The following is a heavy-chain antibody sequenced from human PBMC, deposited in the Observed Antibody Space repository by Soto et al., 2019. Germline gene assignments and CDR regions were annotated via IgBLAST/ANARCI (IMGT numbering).Heavy chain of an antibody. CDR2: IIPIFGTA. V-gene: IGHV1-69*13. CDR1: GGTFSSYA. D-gene: IGHD2-2*02. J-gene: IGHJ6*02. Sequence: SVKVSCKASGGTFSSYAISWVRQAPGQGLEWMGGIIPIFGTANYAQKFQGRVTITAGESTSTAYMELSSLRSEDTAVYYCAREYCSSTSCYRDYYYYYGMDVWGQGTTVTVSS. CDR3: AREYCSSTSCYRDYYYYYGMDV.